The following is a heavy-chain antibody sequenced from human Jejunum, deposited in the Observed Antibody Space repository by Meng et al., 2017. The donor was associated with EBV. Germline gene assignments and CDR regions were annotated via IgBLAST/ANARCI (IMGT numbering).Heavy chain of an antibody. V-gene: IGHV1-46*01. D-gene: IGHD6-19*01. CDR2: LNPSTTYI. J-gene: IGHJ4*02. CDR1: GYTLTKDL. Sequence: VEAVGVGKETRDSVRVSCEGSGYTLTKDLIHWVRQAPGQGLEWMGRLNPSTTYIEYAQKFRGRVTMTKDTSTSTVYMELSSLKSEDTAVYYCAREQAGTYQFDYWGQGSLVTVSS. CDR3: AREQAGTYQFDY.